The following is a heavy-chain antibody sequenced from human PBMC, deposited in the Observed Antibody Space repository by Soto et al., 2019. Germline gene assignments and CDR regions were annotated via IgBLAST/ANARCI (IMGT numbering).Heavy chain of an antibody. J-gene: IGHJ5*02. D-gene: IGHD6-19*01. Sequence: QVQLVESGGGVVQPGGSLRLSCAASGFTFSSYGMHWVRQAPGKGLEWVAVISYDGSKEYYADSVKGRFSISRDNSKNTLYLQMNSLRAEDTAVYYCARASGSSGWYWVFFPWGQGTLVTVFS. V-gene: IGHV3-30*03. CDR2: ISYDGSKE. CDR1: GFTFSSYG. CDR3: ARASGSSGWYWVFFP.